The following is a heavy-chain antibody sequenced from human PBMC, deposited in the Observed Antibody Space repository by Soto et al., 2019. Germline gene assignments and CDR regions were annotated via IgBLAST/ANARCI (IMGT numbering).Heavy chain of an antibody. J-gene: IGHJ4*02. CDR3: ERDAHSGGWLEGRFDD. CDR1: GFTFTNYA. V-gene: IGHV3-23*01. Sequence: EVELLESGGDLAQPGGSLRLSCAASGFTFTNYAMNWIRQAPGKGLEWVSSISCDDGSTYYADSVKGRFTISRDDYEDTVFLQMARLKVEDTAIYFCERDAHSGGWLEGRFDDYGRGTLVTVSS. D-gene: IGHD6-19*01. CDR2: ISCDDGST.